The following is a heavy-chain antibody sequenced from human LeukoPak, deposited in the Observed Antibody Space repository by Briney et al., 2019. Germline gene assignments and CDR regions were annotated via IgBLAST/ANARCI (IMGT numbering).Heavy chain of an antibody. J-gene: IGHJ5*02. Sequence: SQTLSLTCTVSGGSISSGSYYWSWIRQPAGKGLEWIGRIYTSGSTNYNPSLKSRVTISVDTSKNQFSLKLSSVTAADTAVYYCARDGEEGYNLYNWFDPWGQGTLVTVSS. CDR3: ARDGEEGYNLYNWFDP. D-gene: IGHD5-24*01. CDR2: IYTSGST. V-gene: IGHV4-61*02. CDR1: GGSISSGSYY.